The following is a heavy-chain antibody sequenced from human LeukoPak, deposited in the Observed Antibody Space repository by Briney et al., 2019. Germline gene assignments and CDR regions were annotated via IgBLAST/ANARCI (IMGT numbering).Heavy chain of an antibody. V-gene: IGHV3-21*01. Sequence: GGPLRLSCAASGFTFKTYTMHWVRQAPGMGLEWVSSISSSSYIFYADSVKGRFTISRDNAKNSLYLQMSSLRAEDAAVYYCAREGGYQYYYAMDVWGQGTTVTVSS. CDR1: GFTFKTYT. CDR2: ISSSSYI. CDR3: AREGGYQYYYAMDV. D-gene: IGHD3-16*01. J-gene: IGHJ6*02.